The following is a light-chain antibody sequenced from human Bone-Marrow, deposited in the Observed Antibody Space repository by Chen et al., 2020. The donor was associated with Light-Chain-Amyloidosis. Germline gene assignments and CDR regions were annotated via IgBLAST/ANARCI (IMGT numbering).Light chain of an antibody. CDR3: QQRSNWPIT. CDR2: DAS. Sequence: EIVLTQSPATLSLSPGERGTLSGRASQSVNNYLAWYQQKPGQAPRLLIYDASNRATGIPARFSGSGSGTGFTLTISRLEPEDFAVYYCQQRSNWPITFGQGTRLEIK. V-gene: IGKV3-11*01. CDR1: QSVNNY. J-gene: IGKJ5*01.